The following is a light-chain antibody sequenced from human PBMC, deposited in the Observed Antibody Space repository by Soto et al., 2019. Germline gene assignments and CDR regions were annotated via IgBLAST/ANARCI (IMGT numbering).Light chain of an antibody. CDR1: QSLKNY. J-gene: IGKJ5*01. CDR2: GAS. CDR3: QQYYRSSIT. V-gene: IGKV1-5*01. Sequence: IPLPPSPFTLSASVRDRLTIPCPHRQSLKNYLAWYQQKPGKAPKLLIYGASTVERGVPYRFSGSGSGTEFTLTISSLEPDDFATYYCQQYYRSSITFGQRARPEIK.